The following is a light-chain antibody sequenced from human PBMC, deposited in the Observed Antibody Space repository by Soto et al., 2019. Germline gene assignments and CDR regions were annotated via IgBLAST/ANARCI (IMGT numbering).Light chain of an antibody. V-gene: IGLV2-14*01. Sequence: QSVLTQPASVSGSPGQSITISCTGTSSDVGAYNYVSWYQHHPGKAPRLVIYDVTNRPSGISDRFSGSKSGNTASLTISGLLAEDEADYYCTSYTRTSTYVFGTGTKVIVL. CDR2: DVT. J-gene: IGLJ1*01. CDR1: SSDVGAYNY. CDR3: TSYTRTSTYV.